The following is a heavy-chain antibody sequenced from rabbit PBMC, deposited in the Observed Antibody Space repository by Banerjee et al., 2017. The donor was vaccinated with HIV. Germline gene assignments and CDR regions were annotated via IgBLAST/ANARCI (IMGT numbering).Heavy chain of an antibody. CDR3: VRGGYYSSGFDL. Sequence: QEQLVESGGGLVQPGGSLKLSCKASGFDFSVYGVSWVRQAPGKGLEWIGYIDPLFNNTYYANWVNGRFTISSHNAQNTLFLQLNSLTAADTATYFCVRGGYYSSGFDLWGPGTLVTVS. CDR1: GFDFSVYG. V-gene: IGHV1S47*01. CDR2: IDPLFNNT. D-gene: IGHD4-1*01. J-gene: IGHJ3*01.